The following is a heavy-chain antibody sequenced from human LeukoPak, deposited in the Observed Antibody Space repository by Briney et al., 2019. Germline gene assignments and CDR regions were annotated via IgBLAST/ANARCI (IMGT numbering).Heavy chain of an antibody. Sequence: PSETLSLTCTVSGGSISSYYWSWIRQPPGKGLEWIGYIYYSGSTNYNPSLKSRVTISVDTSKNQFSLKLSSVTAADTAVYYCARDQVYYYYYYMDVWGKGTTVTVSS. V-gene: IGHV4-59*12. CDR1: GGSISSYY. CDR3: ARDQVYYYYYYMDV. CDR2: IYYSGST. J-gene: IGHJ6*03.